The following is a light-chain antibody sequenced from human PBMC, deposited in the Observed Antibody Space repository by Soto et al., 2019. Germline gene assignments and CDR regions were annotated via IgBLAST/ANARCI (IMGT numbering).Light chain of an antibody. CDR2: GAS. CDR1: QSVSSSY. Sequence: EIVLTQSPGTLSLSPGERATLSCRASQSVSSSYLAWYQQKPGQAPRLLTYGASSRATGIPDRFSGSGSGTDFTLTISRLEPEDFAVYYCQQYGSSPPEYTFGQGTKLEIK. CDR3: QQYGSSPPEYT. V-gene: IGKV3-20*01. J-gene: IGKJ2*01.